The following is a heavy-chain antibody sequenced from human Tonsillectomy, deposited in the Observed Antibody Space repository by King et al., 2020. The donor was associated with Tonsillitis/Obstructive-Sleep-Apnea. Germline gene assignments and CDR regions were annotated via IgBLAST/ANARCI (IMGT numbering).Heavy chain of an antibody. CDR2: ISSGSSYI. V-gene: IGHV3-21*01. D-gene: IGHD1-7*01. CDR3: AGGLELTPYKYYGMDV. J-gene: IGHJ6*02. Sequence: VQLVESGGGLVKPGGSLRLSCAASGFTFSNYNMNWVRQAPGKGLEGVSFISSGSSYIYYADSVKGRFTISRDNAKNSLYLQMNSLRVEDTAVYYCAGGLELTPYKYYGMDVWGQGTTVTVSS. CDR1: GFTFSNYN.